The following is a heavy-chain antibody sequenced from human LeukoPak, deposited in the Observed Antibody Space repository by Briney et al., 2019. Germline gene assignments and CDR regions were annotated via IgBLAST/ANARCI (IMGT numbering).Heavy chain of an antibody. J-gene: IGHJ1*01. CDR2: INHTGST. CDR1: GGSFSGY. D-gene: IGHD6-19*01. CDR3: ARRSHYSGWYV. V-gene: IGHV4-34*01. Sequence: PSEPLSLTCAVYGGSFSGYWSWIRQPPGKGLEWIGEINHTGSTNYNPSLKSRVTISVDTSKNQFSLKLSSVTAADTAVYFCARRSHYSGWYVWGQGTLVTVSS.